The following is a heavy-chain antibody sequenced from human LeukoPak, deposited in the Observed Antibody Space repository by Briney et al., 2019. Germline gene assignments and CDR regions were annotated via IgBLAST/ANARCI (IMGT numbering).Heavy chain of an antibody. CDR2: ISGSGGNT. V-gene: IGHV3-23*01. D-gene: IGHD2-2*01. CDR3: AKDPQDIVVVPAALWMGWFDP. CDR1: GFTFSNYA. J-gene: IGHJ5*02. Sequence: GGSLRLSCAASGFTFSNYAMSWVRQAPGKGLEWVSAISGSGGNTYYADSVKGRFTISRDNSRNTLYLQMHSLRAEDTAVYYCAKDPQDIVVVPAALWMGWFDPWGQGTLVTVSS.